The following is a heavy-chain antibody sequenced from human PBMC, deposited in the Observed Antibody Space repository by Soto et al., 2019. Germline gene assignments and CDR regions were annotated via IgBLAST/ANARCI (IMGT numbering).Heavy chain of an antibody. CDR3: ARFDRGFDY. Sequence: QVQLQQWGAGLLKPSETLSLTCAVYGGSFSGYYWSWIRQPPGKGLEWIGEINHSGSTNYNPSLKSRGTISVDTSKILFPLTLGSVTAADTVVYYCARFDRGFDYWGQGTLVTVSS. V-gene: IGHV4-34*01. J-gene: IGHJ4*02. CDR2: INHSGST. CDR1: GGSFSGYY. D-gene: IGHD3-10*01.